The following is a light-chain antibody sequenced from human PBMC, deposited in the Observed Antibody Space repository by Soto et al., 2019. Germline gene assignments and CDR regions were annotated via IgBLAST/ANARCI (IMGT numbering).Light chain of an antibody. J-gene: IGKJ2*01. V-gene: IGKV1-39*01. Sequence: DIQMTQSPSTLSGSVGDRVTITCRASQTISSWLAWYQQKPGKAPKLLISGASSLQSGVPSRFSGSGYGTDFSPTIRSLQPEDFATYYCQHTYRTPYTFGQGTKVDIK. CDR2: GAS. CDR1: QTISSW. CDR3: QHTYRTPYT.